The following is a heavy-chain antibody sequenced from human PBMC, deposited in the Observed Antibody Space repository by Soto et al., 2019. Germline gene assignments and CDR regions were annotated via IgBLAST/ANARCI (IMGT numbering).Heavy chain of an antibody. Sequence: PGGSLRLSCVASGFTFSGSAMHWVRQASGKELEWVGRIRSKTNSFATAYAASVKGRFTISRDDSKNTAYLQMNSLKIEDTAVYYCTRLLRDSADYYYYGMDVWGQGTTVTVSS. J-gene: IGHJ6*02. CDR2: IRSKTNSFAT. V-gene: IGHV3-73*01. CDR1: GFTFSGSA. D-gene: IGHD6-25*01. CDR3: TRLLRDSADYYYYGMDV.